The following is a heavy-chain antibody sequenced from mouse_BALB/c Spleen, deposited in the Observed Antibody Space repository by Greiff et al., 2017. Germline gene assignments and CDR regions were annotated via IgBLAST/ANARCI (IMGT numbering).Heavy chain of an antibody. D-gene: IGHD2-14*01. V-gene: IGHV1S29*02. J-gene: IGHJ2*01. CDR1: GYTFTDYN. CDR2: IYPYNGGT. Sequence: EVQLQQSGPELVKPGASVKISCKASGYTFTDYNMHWVKQSHGKSLEWIGYIYPYNGGTGYNQKFKSKATLTVDNSSSTAYMELRSLTSEDSAVYYCAREGEVRRGFDYWGQGTTLTVSS. CDR3: AREGEVRRGFDY.